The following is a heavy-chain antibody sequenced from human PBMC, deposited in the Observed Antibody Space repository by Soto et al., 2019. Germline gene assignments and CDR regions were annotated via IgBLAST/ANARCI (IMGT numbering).Heavy chain of an antibody. J-gene: IGHJ4*02. CDR2: IGVGGGDR. V-gene: IGHV3-23*01. Sequence: EVQLLESGGGLVQSGGSLRLSCAASGFTFSSYAMSWVRQAPGKGLEWVSIIGVGGGDRYYPESVKGRFTISRDNSRHTLYLEMNSLRDEDTAVYYCARVRIGELVWGQGTLFTVSS. D-gene: IGHD3-10*01. CDR1: GFTFSSYA. CDR3: ARVRIGELV.